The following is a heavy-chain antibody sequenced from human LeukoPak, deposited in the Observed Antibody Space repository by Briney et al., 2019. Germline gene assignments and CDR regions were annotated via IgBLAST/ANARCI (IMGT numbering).Heavy chain of an antibody. D-gene: IGHD6-13*01. J-gene: IGHJ4*02. CDR2: LWYDVNNK. Sequence: GGSLRLSCAASGFTLSSYGVHWVRHAPGKGVEWLTVLWYDVNNKDYAESLKGRFTISRDNAKNTLYLQMNSLRAEDTAVYYCARDDLSWYSGIDYWGQGVLVTVSS. CDR3: ARDDLSWYSGIDY. CDR1: GFTLSSYG. V-gene: IGHV3-33*01.